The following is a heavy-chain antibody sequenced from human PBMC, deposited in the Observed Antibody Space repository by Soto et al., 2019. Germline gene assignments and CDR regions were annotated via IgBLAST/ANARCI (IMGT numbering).Heavy chain of an antibody. CDR3: ARAMTSVGAAATGDF. CDR2: INSDGSIT. D-gene: IGHD1-26*01. J-gene: IGHJ4*02. V-gene: IGHV3-74*01. Sequence: EAQLVESGGGLILPGGSLRLSCAASGFTFNTHWMHWVRQAPGKGLVWVSRINSDGSITDYADSVKGRFSISRDNPRNTLYLQMNSLSPEDTAVYYCARAMTSVGAAATGDFWGQGTLVTVSS. CDR1: GFTFNTHW.